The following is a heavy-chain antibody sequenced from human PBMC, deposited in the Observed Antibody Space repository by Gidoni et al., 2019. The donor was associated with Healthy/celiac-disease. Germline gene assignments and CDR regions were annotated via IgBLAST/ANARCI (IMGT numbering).Heavy chain of an antibody. CDR2: ISYDGSNK. Sequence: QVQLVESGGGVVQPGRSLRLSCAASGFTFSSSVMHWVRQAPVKGLEGVAVISYDGSNKYYADSVKGRFTISRDNSKNTLYLQMNSLRAEDTAVYYCAKDLGLGDAGTEIAVAGPFDYWGQGTLVTVSS. D-gene: IGHD6-19*01. J-gene: IGHJ4*02. V-gene: IGHV3-30*18. CDR1: GFTFSSSV. CDR3: AKDLGLGDAGTEIAVAGPFDY.